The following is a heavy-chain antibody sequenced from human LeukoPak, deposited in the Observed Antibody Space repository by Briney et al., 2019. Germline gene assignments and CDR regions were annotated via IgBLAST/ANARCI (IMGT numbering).Heavy chain of an antibody. V-gene: IGHV1-2*02. CDR1: GYTFTGYY. Sequence: ASVKVSCKASGYTFTGYYMHWVRQAPGQGLEWMGWINPNSGGTNYAQNFQGRVTMTRDTSINTAYMELSRLRSDDTAVYYCGIGVQDLFVLLHWGQGTLVTVSS. J-gene: IGHJ4*02. CDR2: INPNSGGT. CDR3: GIGVQDLFVLLH. D-gene: IGHD2-15*01.